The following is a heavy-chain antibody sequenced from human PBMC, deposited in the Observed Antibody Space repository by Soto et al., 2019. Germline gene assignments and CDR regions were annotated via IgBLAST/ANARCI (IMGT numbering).Heavy chain of an antibody. D-gene: IGHD3-10*02. V-gene: IGHV4-30-2*01. CDR2: IYYSGST. CDR3: ARVFDTVGSFEY. CDR1: GGSISSGGYP. Sequence: SETLSLTCAVSGGSISSGGYPWSWIRQPPGKSQEWIGYIYYSGSTYYNPSLKSRVTISVDRSKNQFSLKLSSVTAADTAVYYCARVFDTVGSFEYWGQGTLVTVS. J-gene: IGHJ4*02.